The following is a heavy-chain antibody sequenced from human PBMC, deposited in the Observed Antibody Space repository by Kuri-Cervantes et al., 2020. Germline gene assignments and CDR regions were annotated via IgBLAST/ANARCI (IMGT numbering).Heavy chain of an antibody. CDR3: ARVFRSGYYYLYAFDI. CDR2: IYYSGST. D-gene: IGHD3-22*01. V-gene: IGHV4-30-4*01. J-gene: IGHJ3*02. Sequence: LRLSCAVYGGSFSGYYWSWIRQPPGKGLEWIGYIYYSGSTYYNPSLKGRVTISVDTSKNQFSLKLSSVTAADTAVYYCARVFRSGYYYLYAFDIWGQGTMVTVSS. CDR1: GGSFSGYY.